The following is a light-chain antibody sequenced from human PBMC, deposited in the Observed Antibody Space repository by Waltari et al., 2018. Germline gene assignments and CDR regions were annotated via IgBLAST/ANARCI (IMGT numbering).Light chain of an antibody. J-gene: IGLJ3*02. CDR1: ELPNQY. CDR3: HSTHSNYWV. Sequence: SYELPQPPSLPVSPGQTAKITCSGAELPNQYAYWYQQRPGQAPVLVIYNDTERPSGNPDRSSGSSSATTVTLTISGVQAEDEANYYCHSTHSNYWVFGRGTKLTVL. V-gene: IGLV3-25*03. CDR2: NDT.